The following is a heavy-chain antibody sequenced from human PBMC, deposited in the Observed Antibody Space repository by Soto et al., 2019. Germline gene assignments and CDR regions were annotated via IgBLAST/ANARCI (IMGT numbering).Heavy chain of an antibody. V-gene: IGHV3-48*03. D-gene: IGHD3-22*01. J-gene: IGHJ4*02. CDR3: ARDRDYYDSSGYCDY. Sequence: EVQLVESGGGLVQPGGSLRLSCAAFGFTFSSYEMNWVRQAPGKGLEWVSYISSSGSTIYYADSVKGRFTISRDNAKNSLYLQMNSLRAEDTAVYYCARDRDYYDSSGYCDYWGQGTLVTVSS. CDR1: GFTFSSYE. CDR2: ISSSGSTI.